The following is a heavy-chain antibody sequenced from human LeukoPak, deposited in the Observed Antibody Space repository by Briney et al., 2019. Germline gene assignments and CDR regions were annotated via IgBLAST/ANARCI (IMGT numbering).Heavy chain of an antibody. Sequence: SVKVSCKASGGTFSSYAISWVRQAPGQGLEWMGGIIPIFGTANYAQKFQGRVTITTDESTSTAYMELSSLRSEDTAVYYCARGKTDYDFWSGYGPSNWFDPWGQGTLVTVSS. CDR2: IIPIFGTA. D-gene: IGHD3-3*01. CDR3: ARGKTDYDFWSGYGPSNWFDP. V-gene: IGHV1-69*05. CDR1: GGTFSSYA. J-gene: IGHJ5*02.